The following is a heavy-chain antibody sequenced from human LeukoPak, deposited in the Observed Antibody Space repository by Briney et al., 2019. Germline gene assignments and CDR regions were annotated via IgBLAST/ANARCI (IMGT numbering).Heavy chain of an antibody. CDR1: GYTFTGYY. J-gene: IGHJ3*02. Sequence: ASVKVSCKASGYTFTGYYMHWVRQAPGQGLEWMGWINPNSGGTNYAQKFQGRVTMTRDTSISTAYMELSRLRSDDTAVYYCAISLPAITIFGVVIMTDAFDIWGQGTMVTVSS. CDR2: INPNSGGT. CDR3: AISLPAITIFGVVIMTDAFDI. V-gene: IGHV1-2*02. D-gene: IGHD3-3*01.